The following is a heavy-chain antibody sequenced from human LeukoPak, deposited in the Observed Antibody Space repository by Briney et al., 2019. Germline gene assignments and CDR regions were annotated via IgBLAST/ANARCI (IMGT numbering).Heavy chain of an antibody. CDR2: ISYDGSNK. CDR1: GFTFSSYA. D-gene: IGHD3-16*01. J-gene: IGHJ4*02. Sequence: QTGGSLRLSCAASGFTFSSYAMHWVRQAPGKGLEWVAVISYDGSNKYYADSVKGRFTISRDNSKNTLYLQMNSLRAADTAVYYCARGWGYFDYWGQGTLVTVSS. CDR3: ARGWGYFDY. V-gene: IGHV3-30*04.